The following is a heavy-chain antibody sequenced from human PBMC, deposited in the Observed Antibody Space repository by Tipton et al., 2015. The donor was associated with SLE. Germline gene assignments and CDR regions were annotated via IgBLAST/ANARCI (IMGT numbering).Heavy chain of an antibody. CDR3: ARDPGIPLKRSIAVADAFDI. CDR1: GGTFSSYA. J-gene: IGHJ3*02. V-gene: IGHV1-69*06. D-gene: IGHD6-19*01. CDR2: IIPIFGTA. Sequence: QVQLVQSGPEVKKPGSSVKVSCKASGGTFSSYAISWVRQAPGQGLEWMGRIIPIFGTANYAQKFQGRVTMTTDTSTSTAYMELRSLRSDDTAVYYCARDPGIPLKRSIAVADAFDIWGQGTMVTVSS.